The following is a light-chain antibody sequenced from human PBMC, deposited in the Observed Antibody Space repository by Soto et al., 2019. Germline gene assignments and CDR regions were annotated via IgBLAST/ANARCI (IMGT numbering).Light chain of an antibody. CDR1: QGISSY. V-gene: IGKV1-8*01. CDR2: AAS. CDR3: QQCHATPLT. Sequence: SRMTQSPSSFSASTGDRVTITCRASQGISSYLAWYQQKPGKAPKLLIYAASTLQSGVPSRFSGSGSGTDFTLTISSLQPEDVGIYYCQQCHATPLTFGQGTRLEIK. J-gene: IGKJ5*01.